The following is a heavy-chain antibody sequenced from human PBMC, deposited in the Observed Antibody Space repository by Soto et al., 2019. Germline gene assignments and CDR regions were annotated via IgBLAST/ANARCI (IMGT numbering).Heavy chain of an antibody. CDR3: AREYCSGGTCYPRGNWFDP. J-gene: IGHJ5*02. Sequence: GASVKVSCKASGGTFSTYAINWVRQAPGQGLEWMGGIIPFFGTANYAQKFQGRVTITADESTSTGYMELSSLRSEDTAVYYCAREYCSGGTCYPRGNWFDPWGQGTLVTVSS. D-gene: IGHD2-15*01. CDR1: GGTFSTYA. V-gene: IGHV1-69*13. CDR2: IIPFFGTA.